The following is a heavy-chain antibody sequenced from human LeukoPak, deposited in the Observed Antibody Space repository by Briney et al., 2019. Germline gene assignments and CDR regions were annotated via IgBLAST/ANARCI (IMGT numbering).Heavy chain of an antibody. CDR2: IYPGDSDT. J-gene: IGHJ4*02. CDR1: GSTSTSNW. V-gene: IGHV5-51*01. Sequence: GEPLKTSGKGPGSTSTSNWIAWVRQLPGKGLEWLGIIYPGDSDTRYRPSFQGQVTISADNSISTADPQWSSLKASDTAMYYCARRSDYYDSSGYSDYWGQGTLVTVSS. CDR3: ARRSDYYDSSGYSDY. D-gene: IGHD3-22*01.